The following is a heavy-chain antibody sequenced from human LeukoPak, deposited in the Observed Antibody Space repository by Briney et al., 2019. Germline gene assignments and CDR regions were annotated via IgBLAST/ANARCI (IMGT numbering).Heavy chain of an antibody. CDR3: AKAYESDGSGSYYKGGY. J-gene: IGHJ4*02. CDR1: GFIFSSYG. Sequence: GRSLRLSCAASGFIFSSYGMHWVRQAPGKGLEWVAVISYDGSNKYYADSVKGRFTISRDNSKNTLYLQMNSLRAEDTAVYYCAKAYESDGSGSYYKGGYWGQGTLVTVSS. CDR2: ISYDGSNK. D-gene: IGHD3-10*01. V-gene: IGHV3-30*18.